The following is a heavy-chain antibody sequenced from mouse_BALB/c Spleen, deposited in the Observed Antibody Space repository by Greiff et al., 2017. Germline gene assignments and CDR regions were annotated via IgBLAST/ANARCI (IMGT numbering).Heavy chain of an antibody. V-gene: IGHV5-6-5*01. D-gene: IGHD1-2*01. CDR1: GFTFSSYA. Sequence: DVQLVESGGGLVKPGGSLKLSCAASGFTFSSYAMSWVRQTPEKRLEWVASISSGGSTYYPDSVKGRFTISRDNARNILYLQMSSLRSEDTAMYYCARTTAVWYFDVWGAGTTVTVSS. CDR3: ARTTAVWYFDV. CDR2: ISSGGST. J-gene: IGHJ1*01.